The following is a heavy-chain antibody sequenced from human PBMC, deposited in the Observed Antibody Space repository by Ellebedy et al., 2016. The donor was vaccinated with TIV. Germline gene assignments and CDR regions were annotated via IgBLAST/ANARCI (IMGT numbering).Heavy chain of an antibody. CDR1: GFTFSSYA. CDR2: ISGSGDST. D-gene: IGHD3-10*02. V-gene: IGHV3-23*01. J-gene: IGHJ4*02. CDR3: AKPGVSMYFFDY. Sequence: GESLKISCAASGFTFSSYAMSWVRQAPGKGLECVSGISGSGDSTYSADSVKGRFTISRDNSKNTLYLQMNSLRADDTAGYYCAKPGVSMYFFDYWGQGTLVTVSS.